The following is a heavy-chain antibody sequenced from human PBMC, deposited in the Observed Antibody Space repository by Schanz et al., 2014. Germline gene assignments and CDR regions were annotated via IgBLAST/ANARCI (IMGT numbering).Heavy chain of an antibody. Sequence: QILLVQPGPEVKKPGASVTVSCKASGYDFHIYAYSWVRQAPGQGPEWIGWISGYTGDTKYAQKFQHRVNMTTDRTTSTVYMELRSLRFDDTAVYFCARDNGRIPAANSFDYWGQGTRDTVSS. CDR2: ISGYTGDT. J-gene: IGHJ4*02. D-gene: IGHD1-26*01. CDR1: GYDFHIYA. V-gene: IGHV1-18*01. CDR3: ARDNGRIPAANSFDY.